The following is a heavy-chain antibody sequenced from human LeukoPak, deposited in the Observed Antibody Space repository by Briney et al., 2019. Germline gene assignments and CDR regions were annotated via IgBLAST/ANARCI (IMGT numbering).Heavy chain of an antibody. Sequence: ASVNVSCKASGYTFTGYYMHWVRQAPGQGLVWMGWINPNSGGTNYAQKFQGWVTMTRDTSISTAYMELSRLRSDDTAVYYCARDASGSHFDYWGQGTLVTVSS. CDR1: GYTFTGYY. CDR2: INPNSGGT. CDR3: ARDASGSHFDY. J-gene: IGHJ4*02. V-gene: IGHV1-2*04. D-gene: IGHD1-26*01.